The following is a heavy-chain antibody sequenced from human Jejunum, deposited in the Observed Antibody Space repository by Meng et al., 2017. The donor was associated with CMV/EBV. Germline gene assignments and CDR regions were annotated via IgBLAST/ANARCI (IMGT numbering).Heavy chain of an antibody. J-gene: IGHJ4*02. Sequence: SGGSLTTPDYSWFWIRLPPGKGLEWIGLVEDGGTTRYKPSLVSRVSISVDTSKNQFSLTLNSVTAADTAIYYCARGGWGNWNFEHWGQGKLVTVSS. CDR1: GGSLTTPDYS. D-gene: IGHD3-16*01. CDR2: VEDGGTT. V-gene: IGHV4-61*08. CDR3: ARGGWGNWNFEH.